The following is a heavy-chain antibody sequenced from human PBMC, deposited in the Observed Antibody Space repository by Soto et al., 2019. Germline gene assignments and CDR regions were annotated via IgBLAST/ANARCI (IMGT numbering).Heavy chain of an antibody. CDR3: ARDHHYAFTFDL. D-gene: IGHD3-3*01. CDR2: ISSSSSYI. Sequence: PGGSLRLSCAASGFTFSSYSMNWVRQAPGKGLEWVSSISSSSSYIYYADSVKGRFTISRDNAKNSLYLQMNSLRAEDTAVYYCARDHHYAFTFDLWGQGILVTVSS. V-gene: IGHV3-21*01. J-gene: IGHJ5*02. CDR1: GFTFSSYS.